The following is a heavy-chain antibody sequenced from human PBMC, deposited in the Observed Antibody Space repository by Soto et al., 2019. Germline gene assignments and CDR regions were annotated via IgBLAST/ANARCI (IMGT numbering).Heavy chain of an antibody. CDR3: VRERRGLGIGFDH. J-gene: IGHJ4*02. D-gene: IGHD6-19*01. Sequence: PGGSLRLASAAAGVNVSYNYMVWVRQAPGKGLEWVSSFFTGGSTDYADSVKGRFTISRDDSKNTVYLQTNSLRAEDTAVYLCVRERRGLGIGFDHWGQGTLVTVSS. CDR1: GVNVSYNY. CDR2: FFTGGST. V-gene: IGHV3-53*01.